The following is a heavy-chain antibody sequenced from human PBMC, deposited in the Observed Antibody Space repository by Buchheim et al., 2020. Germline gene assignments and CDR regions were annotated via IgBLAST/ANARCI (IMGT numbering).Heavy chain of an antibody. CDR3: ARQPFTVTYLTEYYFDY. V-gene: IGHV4-31*03. J-gene: IGHJ4*02. CDR2: IDYSGST. D-gene: IGHD4-17*01. Sequence: QVQLQEPGPGLVKPSQTLSLTCTVSGGSISSGGYYWSWIRQHPGKGLEWIGYIDYSGSTYYNPSLKSRVTISVDTSKNQFFLKLSSVTAADTAVYYCARQPFTVTYLTEYYFDYWGQGTL. CDR1: GGSISSGGYY.